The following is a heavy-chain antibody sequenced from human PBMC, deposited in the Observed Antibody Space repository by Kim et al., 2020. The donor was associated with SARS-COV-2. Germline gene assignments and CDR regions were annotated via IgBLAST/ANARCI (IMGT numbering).Heavy chain of an antibody. Sequence: SVKGRFTISRDNAKNSLYLQMNSRRDEDTAVYYCARDPLGYSSAPAAFDSWGQGTMVTVSS. V-gene: IGHV3-21*01. J-gene: IGHJ3*02. D-gene: IGHD6-25*01. CDR3: ARDPLGYSSAPAAFDS.